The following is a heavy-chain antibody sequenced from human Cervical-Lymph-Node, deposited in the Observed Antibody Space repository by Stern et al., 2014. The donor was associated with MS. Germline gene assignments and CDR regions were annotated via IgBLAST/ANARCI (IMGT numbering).Heavy chain of an antibody. CDR1: GGSISSGDNY. J-gene: IGHJ4*02. CDR2: IHYSGGN. V-gene: IGHV4-30-4*01. D-gene: IGHD4-17*01. Sequence: VQLLESGPGLVKPSQPLSLTCTVSGGSISSGDNYWSWIRQPPGKGTEWIGYIHYSGGNYFHPSLKSRATISADTSKNQFSLKLNSRTAADTAVYYCARVPDYGDAFFDYWGQGILVTVSS. CDR3: ARVPDYGDAFFDY.